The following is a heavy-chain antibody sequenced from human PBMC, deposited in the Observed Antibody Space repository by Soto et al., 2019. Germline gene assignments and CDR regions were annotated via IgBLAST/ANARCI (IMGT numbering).Heavy chain of an antibody. Sequence: GXXVKVFCKASGYTFTSYYMHWVRHAPGQGLEWMGIINPSGGSTSYAQKFQGRVTMTRDTSTSTVYMELSSLRSEDTAVYYCARDGGDYMRSADVWGQGTTVTVSS. CDR3: ARDGGDYMRSADV. J-gene: IGHJ6*02. D-gene: IGHD3-10*01. CDR1: GYTFTSYY. CDR2: INPSGGST. V-gene: IGHV1-46*01.